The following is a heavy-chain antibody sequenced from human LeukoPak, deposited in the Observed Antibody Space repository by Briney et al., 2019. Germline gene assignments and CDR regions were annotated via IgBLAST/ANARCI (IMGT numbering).Heavy chain of an antibody. CDR3: AKSVSKGATRGFDY. Sequence: GGSLRLSCAASGFTVSSNYMSWVRQAPGKGLEWVSIIYSGGSTYYADSVKGRFTISRDNSKNTLYLQMSSLRAEDTAVYYCAKSVSKGATRGFDYWGQGTLVTVS. CDR1: GFTVSSNY. J-gene: IGHJ4*02. V-gene: IGHV3-53*01. CDR2: IYSGGST. D-gene: IGHD1-26*01.